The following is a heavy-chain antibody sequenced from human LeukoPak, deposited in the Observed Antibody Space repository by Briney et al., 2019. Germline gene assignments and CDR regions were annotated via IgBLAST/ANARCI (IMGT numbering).Heavy chain of an antibody. V-gene: IGHV4-39*07. CDR2: IYYSGST. D-gene: IGHD6-13*01. CDR1: GGSISSSSYY. J-gene: IGHJ4*02. Sequence: PSETLSLTCTVSGGSISSSSYYWGWIRQPPGKGLEWIGSIYYSGSTYYNPSLKSRVTISVDTSKNQFSLKLSSVTAADTAVYYCARDKQLVTGDFDYWGQGTLVTVSS. CDR3: ARDKQLVTGDFDY.